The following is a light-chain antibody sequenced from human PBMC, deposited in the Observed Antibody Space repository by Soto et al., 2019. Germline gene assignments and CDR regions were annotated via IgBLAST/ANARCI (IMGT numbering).Light chain of an antibody. CDR3: QQSYSTWIT. CDR2: AAS. CDR1: QSISSY. J-gene: IGKJ5*01. Sequence: DIQMTQSPSSLSASVGDRVTITCRASQSISSYLNWYQQKPGKAPKLLIYAASSLQSGVPSRFSGSGSGTDFTLTIGSLQPEDFATYYCQQSYSTWITFGQGTRLEIK. V-gene: IGKV1-39*01.